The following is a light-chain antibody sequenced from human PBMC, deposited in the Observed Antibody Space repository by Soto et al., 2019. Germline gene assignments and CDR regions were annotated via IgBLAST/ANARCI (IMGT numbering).Light chain of an antibody. Sequence: EMVMTQSPATLSVSPGEGATLSCRATQSIGNSLAWYQQKPGQAPRLLIYGASTRVTGIPARFSGSGSGTEFTLTISRLEPEDFAVYYCQQYGNSPWAFGQGTKVDIK. CDR1: QSIGNS. CDR3: QQYGNSPWA. CDR2: GAS. J-gene: IGKJ1*01. V-gene: IGKV3-15*01.